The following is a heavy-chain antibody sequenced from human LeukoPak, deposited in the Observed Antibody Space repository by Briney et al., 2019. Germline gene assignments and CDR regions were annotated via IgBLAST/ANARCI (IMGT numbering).Heavy chain of an antibody. CDR2: ISSSGSTI. V-gene: IGHV3-48*03. D-gene: IGHD5-24*01. CDR3: AREAADGYVFGEFDS. CDR1: GFTFSSYE. Sequence: PGGSLRLSCAASGFTFSSYEMNWVRQAPGKGLEWVSYISSSGSTIYYTDSVKGRFTISRDNAKNSLYLQMNSLRAEDTAVYYCAREAADGYVFGEFDSWGQGTLVTVSS. J-gene: IGHJ5*01.